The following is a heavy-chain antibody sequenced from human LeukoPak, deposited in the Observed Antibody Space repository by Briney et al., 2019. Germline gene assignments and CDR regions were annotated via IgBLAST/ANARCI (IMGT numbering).Heavy chain of an antibody. D-gene: IGHD3-10*01. CDR3: AKDLALWFGEAGDDY. CDR1: GFTFSSYG. J-gene: IGHJ4*02. CDR2: ISGSGGST. V-gene: IGHV3-23*01. Sequence: PGGTLRLSCAASGFTFSSYGMSWVRQAPGKGLEWVSAISGSGGSTYYADSVKGRFTISRDNSKNTLYLQMNSLGAEDTAVYYCAKDLALWFGEAGDDYWGQGTLVTVSS.